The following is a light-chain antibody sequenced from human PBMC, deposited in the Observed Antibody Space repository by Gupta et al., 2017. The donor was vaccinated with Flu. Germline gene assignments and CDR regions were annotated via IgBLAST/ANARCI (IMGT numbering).Light chain of an antibody. CDR3: QQEDGTPLT. J-gene: IGKJ4*01. CDR1: QSGLYSSNSKNY. CDR2: WAS. V-gene: IGKV4-1*01. Sequence: DIVMTQSPDSLAVSLGERATINCKSSQSGLYSSNSKNYVAWYQQKPGQPPKLLIYWASTRESGVPDRFSGRGSGTDFTLTISSLQAEDVAVYYCQQEDGTPLTFGGGTKVEIK.